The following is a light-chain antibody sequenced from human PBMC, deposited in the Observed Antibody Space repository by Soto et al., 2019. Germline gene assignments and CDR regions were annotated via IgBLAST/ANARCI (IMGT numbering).Light chain of an antibody. V-gene: IGKV1-39*01. CDR3: QQSYSTPPDT. CDR2: AAS. Sequence: DIQMTQSPSSLSASVGDRVTLTCRASQSISTYLNWYQKKPGKAPKLLIHAASSLQSRVPSRSRGRGSGTDFTLTISSLQPEDFATYYCQQSYSTPPDTFGQGTMVEIK. CDR1: QSISTY. J-gene: IGKJ2*01.